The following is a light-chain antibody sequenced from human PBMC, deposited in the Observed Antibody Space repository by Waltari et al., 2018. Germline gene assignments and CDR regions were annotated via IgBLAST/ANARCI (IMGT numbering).Light chain of an antibody. CDR2: STN. CDR1: SGSVSTTYF. V-gene: IGLV8-61*01. CDR3: LLYMGSGISV. Sequence: QTVVTQEPSFSVSPGGTVTLTCALPSGSVSTTYFPTWYQQTPGQPPRTLIYSTNIRSSGVPDRFSGSIVGNKASLTITGAQADDEAEYYCLLYMGSGISVFGGGTKVTVL. J-gene: IGLJ3*02.